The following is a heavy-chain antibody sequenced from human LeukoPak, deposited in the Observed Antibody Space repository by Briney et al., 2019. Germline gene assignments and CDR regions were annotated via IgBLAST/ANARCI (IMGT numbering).Heavy chain of an antibody. CDR3: AREPDYDSSGYYYQYFDY. D-gene: IGHD3-22*01. V-gene: IGHV3-30-3*01. Sequence: PGGSLRLPCAASGFTFSSYAMHWVRQAPGKGLEWVAVISYDGSNKYYADSVKGRFTISRDNSKNTLYLQMNSLRAEDTAVYYCAREPDYDSSGYYYQYFDYWGQGTLVTASS. J-gene: IGHJ4*02. CDR1: GFTFSSYA. CDR2: ISYDGSNK.